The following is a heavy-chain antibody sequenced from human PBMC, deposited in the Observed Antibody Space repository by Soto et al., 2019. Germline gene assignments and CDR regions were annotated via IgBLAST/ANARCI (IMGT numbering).Heavy chain of an antibody. D-gene: IGHD2-2*01. CDR1: GFSFDSYW. V-gene: IGHV3-74*01. Sequence: EVQLVESGGGLVQPGGSLRLSCAASGFSFDSYWMHWVRQAPGQGPVWVSHIDYDGTTTNYADSVKGRFTISRDNAKNTLYLQMNSLRPEDTAVYYCARGPRASSGGTGAYWGQGTLVTVSS. CDR2: IDYDGTTT. CDR3: ARGPRASSGGTGAY. J-gene: IGHJ1*01.